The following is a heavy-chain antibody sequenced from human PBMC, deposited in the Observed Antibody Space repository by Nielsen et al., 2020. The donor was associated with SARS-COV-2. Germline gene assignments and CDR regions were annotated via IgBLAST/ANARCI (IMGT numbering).Heavy chain of an antibody. CDR3: AKDIGTFRFTGMDV. V-gene: IGHV3-43*01. Sequence: GESLKISCAASGFNFHDYTMYWVRRVPGKGLQWLSLISWDGSAPAYADSVKGRFTISRDNSKNSLYLQMNSLMTDDSALYYCAKDIGTFRFTGMDVWGQGTTVIVSS. CDR2: ISWDGSAP. D-gene: IGHD3-3*01. CDR1: GFNFHDYT. J-gene: IGHJ6*02.